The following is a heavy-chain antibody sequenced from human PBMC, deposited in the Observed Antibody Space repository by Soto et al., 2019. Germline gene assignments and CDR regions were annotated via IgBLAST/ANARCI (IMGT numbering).Heavy chain of an antibody. CDR2: IYPSGST. D-gene: IGHD3-16*01. CDR3: ARSPVLGRVPTDY. V-gene: IGHV4-4*02. Sequence: QVQLQESGPGLVKPSVTLSLTCAVAGGSSSSSNWWRWGRQPPGKGLEWIGEIYPSGSTNYHPSLKSRVTISVDKSKSQFSRKLSSVTAADTAVYYCARSPVLGRVPTDYWGQGTLVTVSS. CDR1: GGSSSSSNW. J-gene: IGHJ4*02.